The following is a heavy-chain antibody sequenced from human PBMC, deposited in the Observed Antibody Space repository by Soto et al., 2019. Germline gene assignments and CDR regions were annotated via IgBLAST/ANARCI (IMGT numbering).Heavy chain of an antibody. V-gene: IGHV4-39*01. Sequence: PSETLSLTCTVSGCSISSSTYYWGWIRQSPGRGLEWIGSVYYSRNSGSTYYNPSLKSRVTVSVDTSKNQFSLKLSSVTAADTAVYFCARTRTVAYYYGMDVWGQGTTVTVSS. CDR1: GCSISSSTYY. J-gene: IGHJ6*02. CDR3: ARTRTVAYYYGMDV. CDR2: VYYSRNSGST. D-gene: IGHD4-4*01.